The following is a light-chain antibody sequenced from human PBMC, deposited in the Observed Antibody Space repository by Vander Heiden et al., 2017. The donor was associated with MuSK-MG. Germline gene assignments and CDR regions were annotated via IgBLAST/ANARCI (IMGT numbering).Light chain of an antibody. CDR3: RQSLQTPFT. V-gene: IGKV2-28*01. J-gene: IGKJ3*01. CDR1: ESLLHRSGNNY. CDR2: VAS. Sequence: IVMIQSPLSLTVTTGEPASSACRSSESLLHRSGNNYLDWYVQKPGQSPQLLIYVASNRASGVPDRFSGSGSGTDFTLKISRVESEDVGVYYCRQSLQTPFTFGHGTKVEIK.